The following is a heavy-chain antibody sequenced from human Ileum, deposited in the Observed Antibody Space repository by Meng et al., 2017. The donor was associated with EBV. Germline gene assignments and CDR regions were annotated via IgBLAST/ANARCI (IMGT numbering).Heavy chain of an antibody. Sequence: GQLVGAGGGLVQPGGSRRLSCAVSGRTFSRFWMHWVRQGPGKGLVWVSRINGDGTSTSYADSVKGRFTISRDNAKNTLYLQMNSLRAEDTAVYYCARVGDYAYKDWGQGTLVTVSS. V-gene: IGHV3-74*01. CDR1: GRTFSRFW. CDR2: INGDGTST. J-gene: IGHJ1*01. D-gene: IGHD4-17*01. CDR3: ARVGDYAYKD.